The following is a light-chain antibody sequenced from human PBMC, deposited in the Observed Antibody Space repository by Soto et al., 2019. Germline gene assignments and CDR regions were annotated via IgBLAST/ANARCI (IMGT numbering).Light chain of an antibody. CDR3: QQSYSNTWT. CDR2: AAS. J-gene: IGKJ1*01. CDR1: QGIRTY. Sequence: DIQITQSPSSLSASVGDRVTITCRASQGIRTYLNWYQKRQGKAPKLLIYAASSLQSGVPSRLSGSGYETHLTITISSMKNEDFETYSCQQSYSNTWTFGQGTKVDIK. V-gene: IGKV1-39*01.